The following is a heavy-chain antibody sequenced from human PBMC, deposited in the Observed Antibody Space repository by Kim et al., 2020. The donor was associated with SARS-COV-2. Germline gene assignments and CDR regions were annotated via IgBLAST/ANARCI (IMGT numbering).Heavy chain of an antibody. D-gene: IGHD6-19*01. CDR2: IWYDGSNK. J-gene: IGHJ4*02. Sequence: GGSLRLSCAASGFTFSSYGMHWVRQAPGKGLEWVAVIWYDGSNKYYADSVKGRFTISRDNSKNTLYLQMNSLRAEDTAVYYCAREWRYSSGFLGYWGQGTLVTVSS. V-gene: IGHV3-33*01. CDR3: AREWRYSSGFLGY. CDR1: GFTFSSYG.